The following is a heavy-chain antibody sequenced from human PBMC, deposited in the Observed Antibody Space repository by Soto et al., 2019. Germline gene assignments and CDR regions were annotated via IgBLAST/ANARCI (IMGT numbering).Heavy chain of an antibody. CDR3: AGEGTCSSTSCPTYFSFGMDV. V-gene: IGHV1-18*01. CDR1: GYTFASYG. Sequence: QVQLVQSGAEVKKPGASVKVSCKASGYTFASYGISWVRQAPGQGLEWMGWISAYNGNTNYAQKFQGRVTMTTDTFTRAAYMEVTRLRSDDTAVNFWAGEGTCSSTSCPTYFSFGMDVWGQGTTVTVSS. J-gene: IGHJ6*02. D-gene: IGHD2-2*01. CDR2: ISAYNGNT.